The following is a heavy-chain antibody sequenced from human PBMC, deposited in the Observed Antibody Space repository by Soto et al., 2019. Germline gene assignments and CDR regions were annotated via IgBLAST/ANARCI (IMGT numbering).Heavy chain of an antibody. Sequence: PSETLSLTCTVSGGSISSYYWTWIRQPPGKGLEWIGYIYYSGSTNYNPFLKSRVTISVDTSKNQFSLKLSSVTAADTAVYYCARVGGIHYSGLDYWGQGTRVTVSS. CDR3: ARVGGIHYSGLDY. D-gene: IGHD1-26*01. J-gene: IGHJ4*02. CDR1: GGSISSYY. CDR2: IYYSGST. V-gene: IGHV4-59*01.